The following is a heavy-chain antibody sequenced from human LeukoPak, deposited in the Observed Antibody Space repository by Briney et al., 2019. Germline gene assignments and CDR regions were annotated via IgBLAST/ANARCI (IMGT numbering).Heavy chain of an antibody. CDR1: GGSFSGYY. V-gene: IGHV4-34*01. J-gene: IGHJ4*02. Sequence: SETLSLNCAVYGGSFSGYYWSWIRQPPGKGLEWIGEINHGGSTNCNPSLKSRVTISVDTSKNQFSLKLSSVTAADTAVYYCARGQDSSGWFGTLNYWGQGTLVTVSS. CDR3: ARGQDSSGWFGTLNY. CDR2: INHGGST. D-gene: IGHD6-19*01.